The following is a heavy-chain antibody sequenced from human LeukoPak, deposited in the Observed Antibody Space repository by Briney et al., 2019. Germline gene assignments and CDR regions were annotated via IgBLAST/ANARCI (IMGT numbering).Heavy chain of an antibody. V-gene: IGHV1-8*01. CDR2: MNPNSGNT. CDR3: ARGGILVQGVTILYGMDV. J-gene: IGHJ6*02. D-gene: IGHD3-10*01. CDR1: GYSFSTFD. Sequence: APVKVSCKTSGYSFSTFDINWVRQATGQGLGWMGWMNPNSGNTNYEQKFQGRLTMTRDTSISTAYMELSSLRSEDTAVYYCARGGILVQGVTILYGMDVWGQGTTVTVSS.